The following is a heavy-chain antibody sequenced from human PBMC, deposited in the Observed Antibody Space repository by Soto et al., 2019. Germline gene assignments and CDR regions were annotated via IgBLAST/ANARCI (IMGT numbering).Heavy chain of an antibody. V-gene: IGHV1-2*02. D-gene: IGHD6-6*01. Sequence: ASVTFSCTASGYTFTGYYLHWVRPAPGQGLEWMGWINPNSGGTHYAQKFQGRLTMTRDTSISTAYMELSRLTSDETAVYYCARSLSTIAARPDYWGQGTLVTVSS. J-gene: IGHJ4*02. CDR3: ARSLSTIAARPDY. CDR2: INPNSGGT. CDR1: GYTFTGYY.